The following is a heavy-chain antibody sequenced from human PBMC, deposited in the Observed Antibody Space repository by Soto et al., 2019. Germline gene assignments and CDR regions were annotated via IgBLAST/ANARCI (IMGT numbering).Heavy chain of an antibody. CDR1: GFTFNTHW. Sequence: EVQLVESGGGVVQPGGSLSLSCTASGFTFNTHWMHWVRQAPGKGLVWVSRIYFDGITTHYADSVNGRLTVSRDNAKTTVSLHVNTLRDEDTAVYYCARGSAMGVDYWGQGTLGTVSS. CDR2: IYFDGITT. D-gene: IGHD1-26*01. V-gene: IGHV3-74*01. J-gene: IGHJ4*02. CDR3: ARGSAMGVDY.